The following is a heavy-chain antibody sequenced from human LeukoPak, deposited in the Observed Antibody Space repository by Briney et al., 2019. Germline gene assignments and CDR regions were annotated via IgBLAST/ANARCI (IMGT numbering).Heavy chain of an antibody. J-gene: IGHJ4*02. D-gene: IGHD3-10*01. CDR1: GFTFSNAW. CDR2: IKSKTDGGTT. V-gene: IGHV3-15*01. Sequence: MSGGSLRLSCAASGFTFSNAWMSWVRQAPGKGLEWVGRIKSKTDGGTTDYAAPVKGRFTISRDDSKNTLYLQMNSLKTEDTAVYYCTTDMLLWFEPDYWGQGTLVTVSS. CDR3: TTDMLLWFEPDY.